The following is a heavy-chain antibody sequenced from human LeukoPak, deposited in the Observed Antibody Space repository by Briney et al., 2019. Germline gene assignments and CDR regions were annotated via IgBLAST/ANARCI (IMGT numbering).Heavy chain of an antibody. CDR1: GYTFTGYY. D-gene: IGHD3-22*01. Sequence: ASVKVSCKASGYTFTGYYMQWVRQAPGQGLEWMGWINPNSGGTNYAQKFQGRVTMTRDTSISTAYMELSRLRSDDTAVYYCARVYVAGEYYYDSSGYYYFRYWGQGTLVTVSS. CDR3: ARVYVAGEYYYDSSGYYYFRY. V-gene: IGHV1-2*02. CDR2: INPNSGGT. J-gene: IGHJ4*02.